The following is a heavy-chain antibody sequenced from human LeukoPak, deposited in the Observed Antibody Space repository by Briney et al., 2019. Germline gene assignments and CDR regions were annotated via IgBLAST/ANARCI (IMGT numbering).Heavy chain of an antibody. J-gene: IGHJ4*02. CDR3: AKSSSGWYNVDY. CDR1: GFTFSSYA. Sequence: GGSLRLSCAASGFTFSSYAMSWVRQAPGKGLEWVSAISGSGGNTYYADSVKGRLTISRDNSKNTLYLQMNSLRAEDTAVYYCAKSSSGWYNVDYWGQGTLVTVSS. D-gene: IGHD6-19*01. V-gene: IGHV3-23*01. CDR2: ISGSGGNT.